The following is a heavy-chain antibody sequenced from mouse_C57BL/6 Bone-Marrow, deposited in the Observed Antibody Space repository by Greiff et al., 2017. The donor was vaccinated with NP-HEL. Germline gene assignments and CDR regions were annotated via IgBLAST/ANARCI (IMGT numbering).Heavy chain of an antibody. CDR1: GFTFTDYY. CDR2: VYPYNGGT. V-gene: IGHV1-36*01. Sequence: SGPVLVKPGPSVKISCKASGFTFTDYYMHWVKQSHGKSLEWIGLVYPYNGGTSYNQKFKGKATLTVDTSSSTAYMELNSLTSEDSAVYYCAREVAYYSNYDWYFDVWGTGTTVTVSS. D-gene: IGHD2-5*01. CDR3: AREVAYYSNYDWYFDV. J-gene: IGHJ1*03.